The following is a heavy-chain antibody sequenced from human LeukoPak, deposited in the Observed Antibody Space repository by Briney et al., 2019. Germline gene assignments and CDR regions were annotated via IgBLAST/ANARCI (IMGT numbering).Heavy chain of an antibody. J-gene: IGHJ4*02. V-gene: IGHV1-46*01. CDR3: ARDLEGGYYFDY. CDR2: INPSGGST. D-gene: IGHD3-16*01. CDR1: GYTFTSYY. Sequence: ASVKVSCKASGYTFTSYYMHWVRRAPGQGLEWMGIINPSGGSTSYAQKFQGRVTMTRDTSTSTVYMELSSLRSEDTAVYYCARDLEGGYYFDYWGQGTLVTVSS.